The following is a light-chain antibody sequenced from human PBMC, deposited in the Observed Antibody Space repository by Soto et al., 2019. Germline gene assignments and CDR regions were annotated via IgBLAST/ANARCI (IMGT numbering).Light chain of an antibody. Sequence: IVLTQSQGTLSLSPGERATLASRASQRVSSRSLAWYQQKPGQAPRLLIYGASSRATGIPDRFSGSGSGTDFTFTISRLEPEDVAVYYCQQYGSSPRTFGQGTQLDIK. CDR2: GAS. CDR1: QRVSSRS. CDR3: QQYGSSPRT. J-gene: IGKJ2*01. V-gene: IGKV3-20*01.